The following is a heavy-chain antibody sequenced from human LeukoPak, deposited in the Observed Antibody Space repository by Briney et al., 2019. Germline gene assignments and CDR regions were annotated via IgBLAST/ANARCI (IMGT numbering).Heavy chain of an antibody. CDR3: ARDASRRVGATIPGFDY. D-gene: IGHD1-26*01. CDR1: GFTFSSYE. CDR2: ISSSGSTI. Sequence: GGSLRLSCAASGFTFSSYEMNWVRQAPGKGLEWVSYISSSGSTIYYADSVKGRFTIPRDNAKNSLCLQMNSLRAEDTAVYYCARDASRRVGATIPGFDYWGQGTLVTVSS. J-gene: IGHJ4*02. V-gene: IGHV3-48*03.